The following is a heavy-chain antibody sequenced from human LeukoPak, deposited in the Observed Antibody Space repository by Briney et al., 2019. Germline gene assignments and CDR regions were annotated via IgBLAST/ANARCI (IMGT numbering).Heavy chain of an antibody. Sequence: GGSLRLSCAASGFTFSSYWMHWVRQAPGKGLVWVSRINSDGSSTTYADSVKGRFTISRDNAKNTLYLQMNSLRAEDTAVYYCARGDYGDYSFYWYFDLWGRGTLVTVSS. J-gene: IGHJ2*01. V-gene: IGHV3-74*01. CDR2: INSDGSST. CDR1: GFTFSSYW. CDR3: ARGDYGDYSFYWYFDL. D-gene: IGHD4-17*01.